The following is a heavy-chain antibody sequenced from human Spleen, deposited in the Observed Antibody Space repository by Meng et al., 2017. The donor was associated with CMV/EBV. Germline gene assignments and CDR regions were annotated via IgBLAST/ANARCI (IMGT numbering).Heavy chain of an antibody. CDR3: AKDIGGGSSGDFDL. J-gene: IGHJ2*01. V-gene: IGHV3-9*01. CDR2: ISWNSGVI. CDR1: GFTFDDYA. Sequence: AAGFTFDDYAMHWVRQPPVKGLEWVSSISWNSGVIGYADSVKGRFTISRDNAKNSLSLQMNSLRAEDTALYYCAKDIGGGSSGDFDLWGRGTLVTVSS. D-gene: IGHD3-16*01.